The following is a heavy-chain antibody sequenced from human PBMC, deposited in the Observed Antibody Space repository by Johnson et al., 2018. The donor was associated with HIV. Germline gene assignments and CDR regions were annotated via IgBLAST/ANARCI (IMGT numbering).Heavy chain of an antibody. CDR3: AKVGRIVVAICNDAFDI. Sequence: QVQLVESGGGVVQPGRSLRLSCAASGFTFSSYAMHWVRQAPGKGLEWVAVISYDGNNKYYADSVKGRFTISRDNSRNTLYLQMNNLRTEDTALYYFAKVGRIVVAICNDAFDIWGQGTMVTVSS. V-gene: IGHV3-30-3*01. J-gene: IGHJ3*02. CDR1: GFTFSSYA. CDR2: ISYDGNNK. D-gene: IGHD2-21*01.